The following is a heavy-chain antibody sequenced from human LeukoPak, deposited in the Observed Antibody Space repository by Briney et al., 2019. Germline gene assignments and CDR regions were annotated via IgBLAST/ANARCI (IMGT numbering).Heavy chain of an antibody. D-gene: IGHD3-22*01. Sequence: PGGSLRLSCAASGFTFSSYGMHWVRQAPGKGLEWVAVISYDGSNKNYADSVKGRFTISRDNSKNTLYLQMNSLRAEDTAVYYCAKDVLTGVVITLGYFDYWGQGTLVTVSS. CDR1: GFTFSSYG. V-gene: IGHV3-30*18. CDR2: ISYDGSNK. J-gene: IGHJ4*02. CDR3: AKDVLTGVVITLGYFDY.